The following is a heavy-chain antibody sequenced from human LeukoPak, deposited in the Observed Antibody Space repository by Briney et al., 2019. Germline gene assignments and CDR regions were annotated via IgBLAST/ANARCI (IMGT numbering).Heavy chain of an antibody. Sequence: GCSLPLSCAAPAFTFSGYAMHRVRQGPGQGMEKKAVISYDGSNKYYADSVKGRFTISRDNSKNTLYLQMNSLRAEDTAVYYCARDQGYYDSSGPGGWGQGTLVTVSS. CDR2: ISYDGSNK. CDR1: AFTFSGYA. V-gene: IGHV3-30-3*01. CDR3: ARDQGYYDSSGPGG. D-gene: IGHD3-22*01. J-gene: IGHJ4*02.